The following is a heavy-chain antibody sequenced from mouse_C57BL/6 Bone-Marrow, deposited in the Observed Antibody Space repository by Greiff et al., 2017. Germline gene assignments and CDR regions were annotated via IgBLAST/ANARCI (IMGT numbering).Heavy chain of an antibody. J-gene: IGHJ2*01. V-gene: IGHV1-55*01. CDR1: GYTFTSYW. Sequence: VQLKESGPELVKPGASVKLSCKASGYTFTSYWITWVKQRPGQGLEWIGDIYPGSGSTNYNEKFKSKATLTVDTSSSTAYMQLSSLTSEDSAVYYCARRGWDYWGQGTTLTVSS. CDR2: IYPGSGST. CDR3: ARRGWDY.